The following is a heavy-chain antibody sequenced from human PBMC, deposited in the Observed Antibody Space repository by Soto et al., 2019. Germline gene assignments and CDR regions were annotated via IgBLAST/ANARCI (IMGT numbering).Heavy chain of an antibody. D-gene: IGHD3-3*01. V-gene: IGHV4-39*01. CDR1: GGSISSSSYY. J-gene: IGHJ4*02. Sequence: PSETLSLTCTVSGGSISSSSYYWGWIRQPPGKGLEWIGSIYYSGSTYYNPSLKSRVTISVDTSKNQFSLKLSSVTAADTAVYYCASLPQARFLAWPSNDYWGQGTLVTVSS. CDR3: ASLPQARFLAWPSNDY. CDR2: IYYSGST.